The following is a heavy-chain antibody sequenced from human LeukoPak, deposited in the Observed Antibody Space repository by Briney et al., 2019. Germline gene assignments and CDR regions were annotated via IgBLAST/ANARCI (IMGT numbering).Heavy chain of an antibody. Sequence: ASVKVSRTASGYTFTSYYMHWVRQAPGQGLEWMGIINPSGGSTSYAQKFQGRVTMTRDTSTSTVYMELSSLRSEDTAVYYCARERGLRIVGAIYFDYWGQGTLVTVSS. V-gene: IGHV1-46*01. CDR1: GYTFTSYY. CDR2: INPSGGST. CDR3: ARERGLRIVGAIYFDY. J-gene: IGHJ4*02. D-gene: IGHD1-26*01.